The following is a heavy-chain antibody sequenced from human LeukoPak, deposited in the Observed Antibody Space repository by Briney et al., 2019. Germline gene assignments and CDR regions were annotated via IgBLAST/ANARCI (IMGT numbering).Heavy chain of an antibody. J-gene: IGHJ6*02. CDR1: GFTFSSYA. CDR2: ISYDGSNK. V-gene: IGHV3-30-3*01. Sequence: PGGSLRLSCAASGFTFSSYAMSWVRQAPGKGLEWVAVISYDGSNKYYADSVKGRFTISRDNSKNTLYLQMNSLRAEDTAVYYCARGAPRDYYYYGMDVWGQGTTVTVSS. CDR3: ARGAPRDYYYYGMDV.